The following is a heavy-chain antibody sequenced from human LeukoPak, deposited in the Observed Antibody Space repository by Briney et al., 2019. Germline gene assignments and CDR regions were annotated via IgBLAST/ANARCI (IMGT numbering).Heavy chain of an antibody. V-gene: IGHV4-31*03. CDR2: TYYSGST. CDR3: ARRIATTANFDF. CDR1: GGSISSGGYY. J-gene: IGHJ4*02. Sequence: SETLSLTCTVSGGSISSGGYYWSWIRQHPGKGLEWIGYTYYSGSTYYNPSLKSRVTISVDTSKNQFSLKLSSVTAADTAVYYCARRIATTANFDFWGQGTLVTVSS. D-gene: IGHD1-1*01.